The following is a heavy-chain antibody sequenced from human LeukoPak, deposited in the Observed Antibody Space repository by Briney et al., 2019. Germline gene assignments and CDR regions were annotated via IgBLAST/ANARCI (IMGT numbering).Heavy chain of an antibody. D-gene: IGHD2-15*01. Sequence: GGSLRLSCAASGFTFSSYEMNWVRQAPGKGLEWVSYISSSGSTIYYADSVKGRFTISRDNAKNSLYLQMNSLRAEDTAVYYCARVGCSGGSCRLGNYFDYWGQGTLVTVSS. V-gene: IGHV3-48*03. J-gene: IGHJ4*02. CDR1: GFTFSSYE. CDR2: ISSSGSTI. CDR3: ARVGCSGGSCRLGNYFDY.